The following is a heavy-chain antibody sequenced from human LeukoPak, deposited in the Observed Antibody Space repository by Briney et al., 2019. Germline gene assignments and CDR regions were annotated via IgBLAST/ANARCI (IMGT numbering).Heavy chain of an antibody. CDR1: GGSISTYY. CDR3: ARLIGGVGYFDL. V-gene: IGHV4-59*08. Sequence: PSETLSLTCTVSGGSISTYYWSWIRQPPGKGLEWIGYIHYSGSTNYNSSLKSRVAISVDTSKNQFSLKLSFVTAADTAVYYCARLIGGVGYFDLWGRGTLVTASS. J-gene: IGHJ2*01. CDR2: IHYSGST.